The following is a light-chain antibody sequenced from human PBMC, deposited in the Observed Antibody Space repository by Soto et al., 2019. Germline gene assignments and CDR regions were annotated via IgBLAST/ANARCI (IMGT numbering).Light chain of an antibody. CDR1: QTVGSNY. CDR3: QQYGGSPLYT. CDR2: GAP. V-gene: IGKV3-20*01. Sequence: DIVLTQSPGTLSLSPGERATLSCRASQTVGSNYLAWYHQKPGQAPRLLMYGAPSRPNGSPDRFSGSESGTDFALTISSLEPEDFAVYYCQQYGGSPLYTFGQGTKLEI. J-gene: IGKJ2*01.